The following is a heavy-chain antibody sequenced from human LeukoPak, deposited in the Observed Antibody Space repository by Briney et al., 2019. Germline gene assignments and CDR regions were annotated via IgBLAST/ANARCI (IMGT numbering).Heavy chain of an antibody. CDR1: GFTFRSHW. Sequence: GGSLRLSCAASGFTFRSHWMSWVRQAPGKGLEWVSVIYSGGSTYYADSVKGRFTISRDNSKNTLYLQMNSLRAEDTAVYYCASLLSPGITMVRGVISDYWGQGTLVTVSS. V-gene: IGHV3-66*01. J-gene: IGHJ4*02. CDR3: ASLLSPGITMVRGVISDY. D-gene: IGHD3-10*01. CDR2: IYSGGST.